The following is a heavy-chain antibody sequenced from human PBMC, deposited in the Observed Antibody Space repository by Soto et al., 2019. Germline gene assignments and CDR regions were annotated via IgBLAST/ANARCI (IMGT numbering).Heavy chain of an antibody. CDR3: ARDNLKTLDV. Sequence: PSETLSLTCTVSGGSINSGYYYWTWIRQHPGQGLEWIGYIYHSGTTYYNPSLKSRLTISVDTSKNHFSLMLSSVTAADTAVYYCARDNLKTLDVWGQGTPVTVYS. CDR1: GGSINSGYYY. J-gene: IGHJ6*02. CDR2: IYHSGTT. V-gene: IGHV4-31*03.